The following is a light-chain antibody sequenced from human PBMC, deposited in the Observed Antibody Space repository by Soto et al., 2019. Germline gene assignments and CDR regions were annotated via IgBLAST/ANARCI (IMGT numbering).Light chain of an antibody. CDR3: QQYNNWPPWM. V-gene: IGKV3-15*01. Sequence: ILMTQSPATLSVSPGERATLSCRASQSVSNNLAWYQQKPGQAPRLLIYDASTRATGIPARFSGSGSGTQCTLTISGLQSEGFALYYCQQYNNWPPWMFGQGTKVEIK. CDR1: QSVSNN. CDR2: DAS. J-gene: IGKJ1*01.